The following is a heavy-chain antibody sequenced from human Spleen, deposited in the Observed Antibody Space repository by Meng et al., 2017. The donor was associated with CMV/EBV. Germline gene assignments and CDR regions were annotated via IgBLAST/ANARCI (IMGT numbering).Heavy chain of an antibody. J-gene: IGHJ6*02. CDR1: GFTFSSYW. V-gene: IGHV3-49*04. CDR2: IRTKTYGGTT. D-gene: IGHD2-21*01. Sequence: GESLKISCAASGFTFSSYWMSWVRQAPGKGLEWVGFIRTKTYGGTTEYAASVRGRFTISRDDSKTTAYLQMNKLKPEDTAVYYCTRVVIYKAYGMDVWGQGTTVTVSS. CDR3: TRVVIYKAYGMDV.